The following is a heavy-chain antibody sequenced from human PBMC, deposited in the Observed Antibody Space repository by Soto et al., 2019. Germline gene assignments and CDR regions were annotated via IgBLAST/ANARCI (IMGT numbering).Heavy chain of an antibody. CDR2: IYHSGST. CDR1: GGSISSGGYS. J-gene: IGHJ4*02. D-gene: IGHD5-12*01. V-gene: IGHV4-30-2*01. Sequence: QLQLQESGSGLVKPSQTLSLTCAVSGGSISSGGYSWSWMRQPPGKGLEWIGYIYHSGSTYYTPSLKSRVTISLDRSKNQFSAKLSSVTAADTAVYYCAGGNGGYSGFSDYSGQGTLVTVSP. CDR3: AGGNGGYSGFSDY.